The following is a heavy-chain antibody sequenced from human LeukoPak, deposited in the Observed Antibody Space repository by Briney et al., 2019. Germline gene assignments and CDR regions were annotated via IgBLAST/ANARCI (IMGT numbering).Heavy chain of an antibody. CDR1: GFTFSSYW. V-gene: IGHV3-74*01. CDR2: INSDGSST. D-gene: IGHD3-10*01. CDR3: AGPGRSYRLDY. J-gene: IGHJ4*02. Sequence: GRSLRLSCAASGFTFSSYWMHWVRQAPGKGLVWVSRINSDGSSTSYADSVKGRFTISRDNAKNTLYLQMNSLRAEDTAVYYCAGPGRSYRLDYWGQGTLVTVSS.